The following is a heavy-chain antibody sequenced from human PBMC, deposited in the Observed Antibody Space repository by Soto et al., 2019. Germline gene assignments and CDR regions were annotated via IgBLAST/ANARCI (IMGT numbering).Heavy chain of an antibody. CDR2: IYYTGST. CDR3: ARGRHWLDY. CDR1: GGPISNYY. V-gene: IGHV4-59*01. D-gene: IGHD6-19*01. Sequence: QVQLQESGPGLVKPSETLSLTFTFSGGPISNYYWSWIRQPPGKGLEWIGYIYYTGSTNYNPSLKSRVTKSVDTSENQCSLRLSSVTAADTAIYYCARGRHWLDYWGQGTLVSVSS. J-gene: IGHJ4*02.